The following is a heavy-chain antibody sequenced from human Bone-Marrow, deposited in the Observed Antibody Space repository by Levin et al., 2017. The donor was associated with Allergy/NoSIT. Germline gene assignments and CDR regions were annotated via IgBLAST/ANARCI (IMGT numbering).Heavy chain of an antibody. CDR3: ARVPALRFLDWFLDY. D-gene: IGHD3-9*01. Sequence: LSLPFPFSFSSLLRAPSYWGWVRQPPGKGLEWIGSVYFSGSTYLSPFLKSRVTMSVDTSRSHFSLNLSSVTAADTAVYYCARVPALRFLDWFLDYWGRGVLVTVSS. CDR2: VYFSGST. CDR1: FSSLLRAPSY. J-gene: IGHJ4*02. V-gene: IGHV4-39*02.